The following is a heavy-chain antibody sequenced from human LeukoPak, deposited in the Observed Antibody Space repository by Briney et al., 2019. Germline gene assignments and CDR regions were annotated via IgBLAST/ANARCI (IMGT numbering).Heavy chain of an antibody. CDR1: GFTFSSYG. D-gene: IGHD2-2*01. CDR3: AKDGYTSSTSCLVYYYGMDV. V-gene: IGHV3-30*18. Sequence: GRSLRLSCAASGFTFSSYGMHWVRQAPGKGLEWVAVISYDGSNKYYADSVKGRFTISRDNSKNTLYLQMNSLRAEDTAVYYCAKDGYTSSTSCLVYYYGMDVWGQGTTVTVSS. J-gene: IGHJ6*02. CDR2: ISYDGSNK.